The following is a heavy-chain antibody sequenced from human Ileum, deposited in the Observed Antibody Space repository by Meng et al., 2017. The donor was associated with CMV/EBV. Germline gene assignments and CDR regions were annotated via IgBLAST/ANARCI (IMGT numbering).Heavy chain of an antibody. D-gene: IGHD3-10*01. CDR2: ISSSGSTI. CDR1: GFTFSDYY. CDR3: ARAYYGSGRYYYYYGMDV. V-gene: IGHV3-11*01. Sequence: GESLRLSGAASGFTFSDYYMSWIRQAPGKGLEWVSYISSSGSTIYYADSVKGRFTISRDNAKNSLYLQMNSLRAEDTALYHCARAYYGSGRYYYYYGMDVWGHGTTVTVSS. J-gene: IGHJ6*02.